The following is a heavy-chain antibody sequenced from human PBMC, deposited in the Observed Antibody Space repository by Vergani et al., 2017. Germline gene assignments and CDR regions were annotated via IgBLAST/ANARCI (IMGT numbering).Heavy chain of an antibody. CDR1: GYTFTSYD. V-gene: IGHV1-8*01. Sequence: QVQLVQSGAEVKKPGASVKVSCKASGYTFTSYDINWVRQATGQGLEWMGWMNPNSGNTGYAQKFQGRVTMTRNTSISTAYMELSSLRSEDTAVYYCARGPSSYDFWSGYYSLFYYYYMDVWGKGTTVTVSS. CDR3: ARGPSSYDFWSGYYSLFYYYYMDV. D-gene: IGHD3-3*01. J-gene: IGHJ6*03. CDR2: MNPNSGNT.